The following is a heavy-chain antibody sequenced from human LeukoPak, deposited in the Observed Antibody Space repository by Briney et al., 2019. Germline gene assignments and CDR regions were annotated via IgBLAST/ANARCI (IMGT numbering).Heavy chain of an antibody. D-gene: IGHD3-10*02. Sequence: GGSLRLSCTASGFTFSDYCMTWVRQAPGKGLESVANINQDGSEKSSVDSVKGRFTISRDNAKKSLYLQMNSLRAEDAAVYYCARDLSQFCSGTCDYWGQGTLVTVSS. CDR2: INQDGSEK. CDR1: GFTFSDYC. V-gene: IGHV3-7*04. J-gene: IGHJ4*02. CDR3: ARDLSQFCSGTCDY.